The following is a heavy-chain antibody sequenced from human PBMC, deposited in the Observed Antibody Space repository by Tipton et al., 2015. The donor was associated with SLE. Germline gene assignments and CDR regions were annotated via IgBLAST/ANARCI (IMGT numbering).Heavy chain of an antibody. CDR3: ARGRVAGTIFFDY. J-gene: IGHJ4*02. Sequence: TLSLTCTVSGGSISSSSYYWGWIRQPPGKGLEWIGYIYTSGSTNYNPSLKSRVTISVDTSKNQFSLKLSSVTAADTAVYYCARGRVAGTIFFDYWGQGTLVTVSS. CDR1: GGSISSSSYY. CDR2: IYTSGST. D-gene: IGHD6-19*01. V-gene: IGHV4-61*05.